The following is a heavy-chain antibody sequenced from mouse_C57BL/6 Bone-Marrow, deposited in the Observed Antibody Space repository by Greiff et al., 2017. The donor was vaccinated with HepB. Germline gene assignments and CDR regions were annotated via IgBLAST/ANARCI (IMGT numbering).Heavy chain of an antibody. CDR3: AKHKDYYGSRYYAMDY. J-gene: IGHJ4*01. CDR1: GFTFSDYY. D-gene: IGHD1-1*01. V-gene: IGHV5-12*01. CDR2: ISNGGGST. Sequence: EVKVVESGGGLVQPGGSLKLSCAASGFTFSDYYMYWVRQAPEKRLEWVAYISNGGGSTYYPDTVKGRFTISRDNAKNTLYLQMSRLKSEDTAMYYCAKHKDYYGSRYYAMDYWGQGTSVTVSS.